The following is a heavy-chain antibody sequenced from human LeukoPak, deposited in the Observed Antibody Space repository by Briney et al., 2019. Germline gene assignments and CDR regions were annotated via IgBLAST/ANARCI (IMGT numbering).Heavy chain of an antibody. J-gene: IGHJ4*02. V-gene: IGHV3-20*04. CDR3: AKDQLNRFCSGGSCSITHDH. CDR1: GFIFDDYG. D-gene: IGHD2-15*01. CDR2: INWNGGRT. Sequence: GGSLRLSCAASGFIFDDYGMSWVRQAPGKGLEWVSGINWNGGRTGYADSVKGRFTISRDNAKNSLYLQMNSLRAEDTAVYYCAKDQLNRFCSGGSCSITHDHWGQGTLVTVSS.